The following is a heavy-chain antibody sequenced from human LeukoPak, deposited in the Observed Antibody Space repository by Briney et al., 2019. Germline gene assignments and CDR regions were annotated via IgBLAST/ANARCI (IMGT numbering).Heavy chain of an antibody. Sequence: SVQVSCKASGGTFSSYAISWVRQAPGQGLEWMGRIIPILGTANYAQKFKGRVTITADKSTSTAYMELSNLRSEDTAVYYCARERYCSSTSRYAYFDYWGQGTLVTVSS. V-gene: IGHV1-69*04. CDR3: ARERYCSSTSRYAYFDY. CDR1: GGTFSSYA. D-gene: IGHD2-2*01. CDR2: IIPILGTA. J-gene: IGHJ4*02.